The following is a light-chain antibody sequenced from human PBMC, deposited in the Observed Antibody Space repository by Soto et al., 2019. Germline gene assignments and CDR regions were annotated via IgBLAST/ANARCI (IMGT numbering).Light chain of an antibody. CDR3: QQYKGGPRT. Sequence: EVVVTYSPGTLAVSPGERVTLCCSVSQSVGNXLAWPQQKPGQAPRLLMDCSSTRATGCPARLSGSGSGTEFTRTISSLQSEDFAVYYCQQYKGGPRTFGQGTRLEI. J-gene: IGKJ5*01. V-gene: IGKV3-15*01. CDR1: QSVGNX. CDR2: CSS.